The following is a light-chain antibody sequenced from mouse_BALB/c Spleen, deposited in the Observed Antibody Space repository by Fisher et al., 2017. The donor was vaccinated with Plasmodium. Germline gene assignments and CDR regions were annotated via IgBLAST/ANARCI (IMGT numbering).Light chain of an antibody. CDR3: QQSNSWPLT. CDR2: YAS. Sequence: TGDSVSLSCRASQSTSNNLHWYQQKSHASPRLLIKYASQSISGIPSRFSGSGSGTDFTLSINSVETEDFGMYFCQQSNSWPLTFGAGTKLELK. V-gene: IGKV5-43*01. J-gene: IGKJ5*01. CDR1: QSTSNN.